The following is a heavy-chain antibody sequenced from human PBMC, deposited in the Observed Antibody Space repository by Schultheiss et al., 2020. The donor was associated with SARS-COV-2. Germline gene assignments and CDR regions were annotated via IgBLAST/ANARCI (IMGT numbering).Heavy chain of an antibody. CDR1: GFTFSSYA. D-gene: IGHD2-2*01. CDR2: ISYDGSNK. Sequence: GGSLRLSCAASGFTFSSYAMHWVRQAPGKGLEWVAVISYDGSNKYYADSVKGRFTISRDNSKNTLYLQMNSLRAEDTAVYYCARFWGRYQLIIGLFSCWGQGTLVTVSS. V-gene: IGHV3-30*01. CDR3: ARFWGRYQLIIGLFSC. J-gene: IGHJ4*02.